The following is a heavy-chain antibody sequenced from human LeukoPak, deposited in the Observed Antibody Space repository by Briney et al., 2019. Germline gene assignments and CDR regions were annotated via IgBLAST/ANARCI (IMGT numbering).Heavy chain of an antibody. D-gene: IGHD2-15*01. Sequence: ASVTVSCKVSGYTLTELSMHWVRQAPGKGLEWMGGFDPEDGETIYAQKSQGRVTMTEDTSTDTAYMELSSLRSEDTAVYYCATVPLFCSGGSCYMWFDPWGQGTLVTVSS. J-gene: IGHJ5*02. CDR1: GYTLTELS. CDR3: ATVPLFCSGGSCYMWFDP. CDR2: FDPEDGET. V-gene: IGHV1-24*01.